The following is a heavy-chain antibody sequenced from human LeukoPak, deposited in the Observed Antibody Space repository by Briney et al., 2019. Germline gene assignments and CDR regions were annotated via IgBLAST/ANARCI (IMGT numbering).Heavy chain of an antibody. D-gene: IGHD5-18*01. V-gene: IGHV1-2*02. CDR1: GYTFTGYY. J-gene: IGHJ4*02. CDR2: INPNSGGT. Sequence: ASVKVSCKASGYTFTGYYMHWVRQAPGQGLEWMGWINPNSGGTNYAQKFQGRVTMTRDTSISTAYMGLRRLRSDETAVYYCAREGRVDSAVVLFDYWGQGTLVTVSS. CDR3: AREGRVDSAVVLFDY.